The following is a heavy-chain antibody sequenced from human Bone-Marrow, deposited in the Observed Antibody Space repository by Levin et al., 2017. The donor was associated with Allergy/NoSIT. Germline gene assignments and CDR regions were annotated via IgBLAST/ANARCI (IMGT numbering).Heavy chain of an antibody. D-gene: IGHD5-18*01. Sequence: LSLTCAASWFLVSRNYMSWVRQAPGKGLEGVSVIYSGGTTYYADSVKGRFTISRDASKNTLFLQMNSLRVEDTAVYYCARHPADTAWGQGTLVTVSS. J-gene: IGHJ5*02. CDR3: ARHPADTA. CDR2: IYSGGTT. CDR1: WFLVSRNY. V-gene: IGHV3-53*01.